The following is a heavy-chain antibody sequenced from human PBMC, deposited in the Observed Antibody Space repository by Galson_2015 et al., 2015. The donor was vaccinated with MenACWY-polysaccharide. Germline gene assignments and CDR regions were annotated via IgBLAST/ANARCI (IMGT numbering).Heavy chain of an antibody. V-gene: IGHV1-18*01. CDR3: ARVGLGTVAATEDY. Sequence: SVKVSCKASGYTFTSYSISWVRQAPGQGLEWMGWISAYSGNTNYAQNFQDRVTMTTDTSTSTAYMELRSLRSDDTAVYYCARVGLGTVAATEDYWGQGTLVTVSS. J-gene: IGHJ4*02. CDR1: GYTFTSYS. D-gene: IGHD6-19*01. CDR2: ISAYSGNT.